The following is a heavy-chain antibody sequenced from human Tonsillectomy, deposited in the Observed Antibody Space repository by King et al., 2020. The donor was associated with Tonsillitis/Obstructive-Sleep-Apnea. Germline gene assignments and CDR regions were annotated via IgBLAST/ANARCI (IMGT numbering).Heavy chain of an antibody. V-gene: IGHV5-10-1*03. Sequence: DVQLVESGAEVKKPGESLRISCTDSGYSFTSYWISWVRQMPGKGLEWMGRIDPNDSYTNYSPSFQGHVTISVDKSISTAYLQWSSLKASDTAMYYCARPSFNDDCWRYGMDVWGQGTTVTVSS. CDR2: IDPNDSYT. CDR1: GYSFTSYW. CDR3: ARPSFNDDCWRYGMDV. D-gene: IGHD3-3*01. J-gene: IGHJ6*02.